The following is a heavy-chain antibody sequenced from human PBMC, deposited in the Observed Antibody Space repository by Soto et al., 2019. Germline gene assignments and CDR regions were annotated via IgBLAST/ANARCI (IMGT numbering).Heavy chain of an antibody. D-gene: IGHD2-21*01. Sequence: PGGSLRLSCATSGFSISGSYMSWIRQAPGKGLEWISYISPRSTFRDYADSLKGRFTISRDSVKNSVYLQMNNLTADDTGVYYCARGGGGGLFDPWGQGSLVTSPQ. V-gene: IGHV3-11*06. J-gene: IGHJ5*02. CDR1: GFSISGSY. CDR2: ISPRSTFR. CDR3: ARGGGGGLFDP.